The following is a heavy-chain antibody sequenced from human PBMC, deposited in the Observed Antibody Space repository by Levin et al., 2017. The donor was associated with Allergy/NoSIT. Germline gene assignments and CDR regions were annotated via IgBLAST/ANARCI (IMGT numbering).Heavy chain of an antibody. CDR1: GFTFSSYG. V-gene: IGHV3-33*01. Sequence: GGSLILSCAASGFTFSSYGMHWVRQAPGKGLEWVAVIWYDGSNKYYADSVKGRFTISRDNSKNTLYLQMNSLRAEDTAVYYCARDSGYSSGLPAFDIWGQGTMVTVSS. CDR3: ARDSGYSSGLPAFDI. CDR2: IWYDGSNK. J-gene: IGHJ3*02. D-gene: IGHD6-19*01.